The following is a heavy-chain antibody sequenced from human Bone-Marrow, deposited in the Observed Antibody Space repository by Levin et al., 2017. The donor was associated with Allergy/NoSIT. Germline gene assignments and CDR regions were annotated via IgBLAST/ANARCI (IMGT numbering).Heavy chain of an antibody. D-gene: IGHD6-19*01. CDR2: IYYSGST. J-gene: IGHJ4*02. V-gene: IGHV4-59*01. CDR3: AREGGSGWYRIFDY. Sequence: SETLSLTCTVSGGSISSYYWSWIRQPPGKGLEWIGYIYYSGSTNYNPSLKSRVTISVDTSKNQFSLKLSSVTAADTAVYYCAREGGSGWYRIFDYWGQGTLVTVSS. CDR1: GGSISSYY.